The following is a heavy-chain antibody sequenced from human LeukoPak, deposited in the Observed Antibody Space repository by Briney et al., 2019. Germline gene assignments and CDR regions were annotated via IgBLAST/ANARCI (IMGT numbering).Heavy chain of an antibody. CDR3: ARTTIQSGAFDI. Sequence: GGSLRLSCAASGFTFSSYSMNWVRQAPGKGLEWVSSISSSSSYIYYADSVKGRFTISRDNAKNLLYLQMNSLRAEDTAVYYCARTTIQSGAFDIWGQGTMVTVSS. J-gene: IGHJ3*02. V-gene: IGHV3-21*01. CDR1: GFTFSSYS. CDR2: ISSSSSYI. D-gene: IGHD4-11*01.